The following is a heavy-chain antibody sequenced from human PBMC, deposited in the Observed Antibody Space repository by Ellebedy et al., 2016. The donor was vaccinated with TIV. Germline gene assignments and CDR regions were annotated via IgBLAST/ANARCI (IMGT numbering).Heavy chain of an antibody. J-gene: IGHJ4*02. CDR2: ISSSGSTI. CDR3: ARGELATTREPIDY. V-gene: IGHV3-11*01. D-gene: IGHD5-12*01. Sequence: GESLKISXAASGFTFSDYYMSWIRQAPGKGLEWVSYISSSGSTIYYADSVKGRFTISRDNAKNSLYLQMNSLRAEDTAVYYCARGELATTREPIDYWGQGTLVTVSS. CDR1: GFTFSDYY.